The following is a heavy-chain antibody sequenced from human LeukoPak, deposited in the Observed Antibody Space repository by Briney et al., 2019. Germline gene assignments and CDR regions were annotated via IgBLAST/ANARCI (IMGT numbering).Heavy chain of an antibody. V-gene: IGHV1-18*01. CDR2: ISAYNGNT. CDR1: GYTFTSYG. CDR3: ARDDALVATGSFDY. J-gene: IGHJ4*02. Sequence: ASVKVSCKASGYTFTSYGINWVRQAPGQGLEWMAWISAYNGNTNYAQKLQRRVTMTTDTSTSTAYMELRSLRSDDTAVYYCARDDALVATGSFDYWGQGTLVTVSS. D-gene: IGHD5-12*01.